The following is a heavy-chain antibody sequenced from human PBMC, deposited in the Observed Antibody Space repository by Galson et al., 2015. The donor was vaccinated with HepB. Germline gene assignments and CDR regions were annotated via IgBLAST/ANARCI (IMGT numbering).Heavy chain of an antibody. V-gene: IGHV3-15*01. CDR2: IKSKTDGGTT. Sequence: SLRLSCAASGFTFSNAWMSWVRQAPGKGLEWVGRIKSKTDGGTTDYAAPVKGRFTISRDDSKNTLYLQMNSLKTEDTAVYYCTTGPDPGFWYYYGMDVWGQGTTVTVSS. J-gene: IGHJ6*02. CDR3: TTGPDPGFWYYYGMDV. CDR1: GFTFSNAW. D-gene: IGHD3-3*01.